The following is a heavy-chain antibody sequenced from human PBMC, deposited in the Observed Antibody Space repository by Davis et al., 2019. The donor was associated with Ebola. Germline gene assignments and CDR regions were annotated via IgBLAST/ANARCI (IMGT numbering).Heavy chain of an antibody. V-gene: IGHV4-59*01. D-gene: IGHD3-22*01. Sequence: MPSETLSLTCTVSGGSISSYYWRWIRQPPGKGLEWIGYIYYSGSTNYNPSLKSRVTISVDTSKNQFSLKLSSVTAADTAVYYCARVVNYDSSGYYPIDYWGQGTLVTVSS. J-gene: IGHJ4*02. CDR2: IYYSGST. CDR3: ARVVNYDSSGYYPIDY. CDR1: GGSISSYY.